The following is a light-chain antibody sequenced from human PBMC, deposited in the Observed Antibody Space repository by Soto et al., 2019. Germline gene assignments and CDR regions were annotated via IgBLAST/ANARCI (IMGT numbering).Light chain of an antibody. Sequence: QSALTQPASVSGSPGQSLTISCTGTTSDIGGYNYVSWYQHHPGKAPRLVIYEVSNRPSEVSNRFSGSKSGNTASLSISGLQAEDEADYYCSSYRFSSTLVVFGGGTQLTV. CDR2: EVS. J-gene: IGLJ2*01. V-gene: IGLV2-14*01. CDR3: SSYRFSSTLVV. CDR1: TSDIGGYNY.